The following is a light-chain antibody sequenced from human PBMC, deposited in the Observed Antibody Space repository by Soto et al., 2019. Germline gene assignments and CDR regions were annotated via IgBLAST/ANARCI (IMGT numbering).Light chain of an antibody. J-gene: IGKJ2*01. CDR2: GAS. CDR1: QTVSSD. Sequence: EVVMTQSPATLSVSTGERATLSCRASQTVSSDLAWYKQKPGQAPRLLIYGASTRAAGIPDRFSGSGSGTEFTLTISRLEFEEFGVYFCQQYNNWPQYTFGQGTKVYIK. V-gene: IGKV3-15*01. CDR3: QQYNNWPQYT.